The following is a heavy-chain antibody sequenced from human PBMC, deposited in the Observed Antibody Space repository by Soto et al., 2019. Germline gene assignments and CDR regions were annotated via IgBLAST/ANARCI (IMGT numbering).Heavy chain of an antibody. J-gene: IGHJ6*02. CDR1: GFTVSSNY. Sequence: GGSLRLSCAASGFTVSSNYMSWVRQAPGKGLEWVSVIYSGGSTYYADSVKGRFTISRDNSKNTLYLQMNSLRAEDTAVYYCASNKYDFWSGYRGKYYYYGMDVWGQGTTVTVSS. CDR2: IYSGGST. V-gene: IGHV3-53*01. D-gene: IGHD3-3*01. CDR3: ASNKYDFWSGYRGKYYYYGMDV.